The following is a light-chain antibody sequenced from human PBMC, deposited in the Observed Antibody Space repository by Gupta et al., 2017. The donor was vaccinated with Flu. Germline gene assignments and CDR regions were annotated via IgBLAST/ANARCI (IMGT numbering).Light chain of an antibody. CDR3: QQDNNRPLT. CDR1: RNVSTN. V-gene: IGKV3-15*01. Sequence: TLLAAPGESSSTSSRVARNVSTNLEWYHQKPGQAPRLLMFGAFTRATGVPARFSGSGSGREFTLTISSLQAEDFVIYYCQQDNNRPLTFGGGTKVEIK. CDR2: GAF. J-gene: IGKJ4*01.